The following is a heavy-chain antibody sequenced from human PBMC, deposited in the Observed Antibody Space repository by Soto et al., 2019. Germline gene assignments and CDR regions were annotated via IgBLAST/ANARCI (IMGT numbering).Heavy chain of an antibody. V-gene: IGHV3-48*02. CDR1: GFTFSTYS. D-gene: IGHD3-10*01. CDR2: ISSSGSSI. Sequence: EVQLVESGGGLVQPGGSLRLSCAASGFTFSTYSMTWVRQAPGKGLEWVSYISSSGSSIYYADSVKGRFTISRDNAKNSLYLQMNSLRDEDTAVYYCARGHCGSGGSFFDYWGQGALVTVSS. CDR3: ARGHCGSGGSFFDY. J-gene: IGHJ4*02.